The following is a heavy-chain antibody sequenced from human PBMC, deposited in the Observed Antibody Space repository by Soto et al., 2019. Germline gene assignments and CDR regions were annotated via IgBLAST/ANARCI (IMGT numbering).Heavy chain of an antibody. J-gene: IGHJ4*02. CDR2: LYYSDNT. D-gene: IGHD3-16*01. Sequence: PSETLSLTCTVSGGSISPFYWSWVRQPPGKGLEWIGYLYYSDNTNYNPSLKSRVTISVDASKNQVSLRLTSVTAADTAVYYCARVGGVAARTFDYWRQRTVVTVSS. CDR3: ARVGGVAARTFDY. CDR1: GGSISPFY. V-gene: IGHV4-59*01.